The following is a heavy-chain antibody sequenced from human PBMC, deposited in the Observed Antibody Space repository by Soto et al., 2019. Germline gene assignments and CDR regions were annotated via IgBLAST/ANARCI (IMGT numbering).Heavy chain of an antibody. V-gene: IGHV3-21*01. CDR2: ISSSSSYI. D-gene: IGHD1-1*01. CDR3: ARDFFDGYPDY. J-gene: IGHJ4*02. CDR1: GFTFSSYS. Sequence: VGSLRLSCAASGFTFSSYSMNWVRQAPGKGLEWVSSISSSSSYIYYADSVKGRFTISRDNAKNSLYLQMNSLRAEDTAVYYCARDFFDGYPDYWGQGTLVTVSS.